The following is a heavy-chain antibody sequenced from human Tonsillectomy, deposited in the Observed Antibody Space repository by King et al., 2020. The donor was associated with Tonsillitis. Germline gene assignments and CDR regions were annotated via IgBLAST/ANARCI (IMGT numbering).Heavy chain of an antibody. J-gene: IGHJ4*02. D-gene: IGHD1-26*01. CDR3: ARDLIGYSDVPLDY. V-gene: IGHV3-21*01. Sequence: VQLVESGGGLVKPGGSLRLSCAASGFTFSNYNMNWVRQAPGKGLEWVSSISSDSNYIYYADSVKGRFTISRDNAKNSLYLQMNSLRAQDTAVYYCARDLIGYSDVPLDYWGQGTLVTVSS. CDR2: ISSDSNYI. CDR1: GFTFSNYN.